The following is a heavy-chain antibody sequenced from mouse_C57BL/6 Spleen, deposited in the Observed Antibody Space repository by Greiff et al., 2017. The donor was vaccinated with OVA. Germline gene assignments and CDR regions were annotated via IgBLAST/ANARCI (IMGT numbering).Heavy chain of an antibody. D-gene: IGHD1-1*01. CDR2: IYPGSGST. Sequence: QVQLKQPGAELVKPGASVKMSCKASGYTFTSYWLTWVKQRPGQGLEWIGDIYPGSGSTNYNEKFTSKATLTVDTSSSTAYMQLSSLTSESSAVYYCAREGYGSSYRRYFDVWGTGTTVTGSS. J-gene: IGHJ1*03. V-gene: IGHV1-55*01. CDR1: GYTFTSYW. CDR3: AREGYGSSYRRYFDV.